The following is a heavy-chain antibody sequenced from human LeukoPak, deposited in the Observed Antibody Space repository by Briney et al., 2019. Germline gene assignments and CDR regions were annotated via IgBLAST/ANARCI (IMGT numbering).Heavy chain of an antibody. J-gene: IGHJ3*01. CDR1: GYTFTGYF. Sequence: ASVKVSCKASGYTFTGYFMHWVRQAPGQGLEWVAWINPNTGDTNYAQNFQGRVTMTRDTSISTAYMELSSLRSDDTAMYYCARERGYCSSPSCYTSDAFDLWGQGTMVTVSS. CDR3: ARERGYCSSPSCYTSDAFDL. V-gene: IGHV1-2*02. D-gene: IGHD2-2*02. CDR2: INPNTGDT.